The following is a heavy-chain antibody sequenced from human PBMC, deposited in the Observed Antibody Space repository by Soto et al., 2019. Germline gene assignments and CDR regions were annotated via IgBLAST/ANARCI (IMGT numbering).Heavy chain of an antibody. CDR3: ARDPLWVGLPV. CDR2: IYHSGST. D-gene: IGHD3-10*01. J-gene: IGHJ4*02. V-gene: IGHV4-30-2*01. CDR1: GGSISSGGYS. Sequence: SETLSLTCAVSGGSISSGGYSWSWIRQPPGKGLEWIGYIYHSGSTYYNPSLKSRVTISVDRSKNQFSLKLSSVTAADTAVYYCARDPLWVGLPVWGQGTLVTVSS.